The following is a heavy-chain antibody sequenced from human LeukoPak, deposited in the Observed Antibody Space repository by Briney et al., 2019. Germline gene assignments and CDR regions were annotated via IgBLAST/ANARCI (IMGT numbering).Heavy chain of an antibody. V-gene: IGHV3-48*03. CDR3: ARRGMITFGGVIDDPAYYFDY. CDR1: GFTFSSYE. CDR2: ISSSGSTI. D-gene: IGHD3-16*02. J-gene: IGHJ4*02. Sequence: GGSLRLSCAASGFTFSSYEMNWVRQAPGKGLEWVSYISSSGSTIYYADSVKGRFTISRDNAKNSLYLQMNSLRAEDTAVYYCARRGMITFGGVIDDPAYYFDYWGQGTLVTVSP.